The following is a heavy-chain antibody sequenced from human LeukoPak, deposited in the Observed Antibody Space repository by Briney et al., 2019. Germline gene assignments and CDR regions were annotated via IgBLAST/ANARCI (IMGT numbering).Heavy chain of an antibody. CDR3: ARSDKSRDGYNSDAPPGWGY. Sequence: PGGSPRLSCAASGFTFSSYAMHWVRQAPGKGLEWVAVISYDGSNKYYADSVKGRFTISRDNSKNTLYLQMNSLRAEDTAVYYCARSDKSRDGYNSDAPPGWGYWGQGTLVTVSS. CDR1: GFTFSSYA. CDR2: ISYDGSNK. V-gene: IGHV3-30-3*01. D-gene: IGHD5-24*01. J-gene: IGHJ4*02.